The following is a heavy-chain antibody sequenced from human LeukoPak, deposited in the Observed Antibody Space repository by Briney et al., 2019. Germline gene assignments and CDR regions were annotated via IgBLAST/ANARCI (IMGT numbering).Heavy chain of an antibody. CDR3: AGGASVYYDFWSGYPKRGAYFDY. D-gene: IGHD3-3*01. CDR1: GYTFTSYD. CDR2: MNPNSGNT. J-gene: IGHJ4*02. Sequence: ASVKVSCKASGYTFTSYDINWVRQATGQGLEWMGWMNPNSGNTGYAQKFQGRVTMTRNTSISTAYMELSSLRSEDTAVYYCAGGASVYYDFWSGYPKRGAYFDYWGQGTLVTVSS. V-gene: IGHV1-8*01.